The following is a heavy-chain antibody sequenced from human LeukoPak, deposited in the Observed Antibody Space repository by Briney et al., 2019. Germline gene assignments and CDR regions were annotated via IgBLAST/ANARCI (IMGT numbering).Heavy chain of an antibody. CDR1: GFTFSSYG. CDR3: AQIAARSRSAKHAFDI. Sequence: PGGSLRLSCAASGFTFSSYGMHWVRRAPGKGLEWVAFIRYDGSNKYYADSVKGRFTISRDNAKNSLYLQMNSLRAEDTAVYYCAQIAARSRSAKHAFDIWGQGTMVTVSS. CDR2: IRYDGSNK. J-gene: IGHJ3*02. D-gene: IGHD6-6*01. V-gene: IGHV3-30*02.